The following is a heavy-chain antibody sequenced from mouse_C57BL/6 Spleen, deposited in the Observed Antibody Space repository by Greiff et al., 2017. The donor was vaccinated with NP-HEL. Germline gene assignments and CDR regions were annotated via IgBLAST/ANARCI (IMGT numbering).Heavy chain of an antibody. Sequence: QVQLKESGPELVKPGASVKISCKASGYAFSSSWMNWVKQRPGKGLEWIGRIYPGDGDTNYNGKFKGKATLTADKSSSTAYMQLSSLTSEDSAVYFCARRESPYYYAMDYWGQGTSVTVSS. CDR3: ARRESPYYYAMDY. J-gene: IGHJ4*01. CDR1: GYAFSSSW. D-gene: IGHD1-3*01. V-gene: IGHV1-82*01. CDR2: IYPGDGDT.